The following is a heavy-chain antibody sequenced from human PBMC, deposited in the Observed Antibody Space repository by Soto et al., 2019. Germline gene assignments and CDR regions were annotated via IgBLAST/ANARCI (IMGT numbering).Heavy chain of an antibody. D-gene: IGHD6-19*01. CDR2: IKQDGSEK. V-gene: IGHV3-7*01. J-gene: IGHJ6*02. Sequence: GSLRLSCAASGFTFTNFWMTWVRQAPGKGLEWVATIKQDGSEKHYVDSVKGRFSISRDNAKNSLDLQMNSLRVEDTAVYYCARDSPEVAGTYYHYGMDVWGRGTTVTVSS. CDR3: ARDSPEVAGTYYHYGMDV. CDR1: GFTFTNFW.